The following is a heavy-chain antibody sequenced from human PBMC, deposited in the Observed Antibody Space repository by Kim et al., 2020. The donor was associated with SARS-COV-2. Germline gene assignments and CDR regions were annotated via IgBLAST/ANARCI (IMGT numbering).Heavy chain of an antibody. CDR1: GFTFSSYA. J-gene: IGHJ6*01. CDR3: ARDLMAADYGDYGLDYY. CDR2: ISYDGSNK. Sequence: GGSLRLSCAASGFTFSSYAMHWVRQAPGKGLEWVAVISYDGSNKYYADSVKGRFTISRDNSKNTLYLQMNSLRAEDTAVYYCARDLMAADYGDYGLDYY. V-gene: IGHV3-30*04. D-gene: IGHD4-17*01.